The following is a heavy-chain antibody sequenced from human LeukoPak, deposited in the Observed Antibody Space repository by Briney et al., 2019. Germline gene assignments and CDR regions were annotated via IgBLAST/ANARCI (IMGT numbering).Heavy chain of an antibody. CDR2: IYPGDSGT. CDR1: GYSFTSYW. V-gene: IGHV5-51*01. Sequence: GESLKISCKGSGYSFTSYWIGWVRQMPGKGLEWMGNIYPGDSGTRYSPSFQGQVTISADKSISTAYLQWSSLKASDRAMYYCARRAHEKLGTFDIWGQGTMVTVSS. CDR3: ARRAHEKLGTFDI. D-gene: IGHD6-6*01. J-gene: IGHJ3*02.